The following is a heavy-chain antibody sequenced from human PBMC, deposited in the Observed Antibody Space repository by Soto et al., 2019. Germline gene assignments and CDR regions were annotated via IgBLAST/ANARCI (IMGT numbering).Heavy chain of an antibody. CDR2: ISYSGIT. D-gene: IGHD3-3*01. Sequence: SETLSLTCTVSGDSISSGDYYWGWIRQHPGRGLEWIGYISYSGITYYNPSLKSRLTISLDTSKNQFSLELNSVTAADTAIYYGGFNNGFWSGYGVVFGGWGKGTMATV. CDR3: GFNNGFWSGYGVVFGG. CDR1: GDSISSGDYY. J-gene: IGHJ3*01. V-gene: IGHV4-31*03.